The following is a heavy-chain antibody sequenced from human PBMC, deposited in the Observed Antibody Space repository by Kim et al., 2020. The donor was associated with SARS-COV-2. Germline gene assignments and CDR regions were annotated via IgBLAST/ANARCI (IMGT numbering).Heavy chain of an antibody. V-gene: IGHV1-46*01. CDR1: GYTFTSYY. Sequence: ASVKVSCKASGYTFTSYYMHWVRQAPGQGLEWMGIINPSAGSTSYAQKFQGRVTMTRDTSTSTVYMELSSLRSEDTAVYYCAESSGPSEAFDIWGRGTKVTVSS. J-gene: IGHJ3*02. CDR3: AESSGPSEAFDI. CDR2: INPSAGST. D-gene: IGHD6-19*01.